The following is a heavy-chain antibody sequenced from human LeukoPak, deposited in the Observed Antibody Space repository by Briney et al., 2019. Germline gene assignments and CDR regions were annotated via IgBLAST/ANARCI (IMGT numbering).Heavy chain of an antibody. J-gene: IGHJ4*02. V-gene: IGHV4-59*01. Sequence: SETLSLTCTVPGGSISSYYWSWIRQPPGKGLEWIGYIYYSGSTNYNPSLKSRVTISVDTSKNQFSLKLSSVTAADTAVYYCASVGDGTFDYWGQGTLVTVSS. D-gene: IGHD2-21*01. CDR2: IYYSGST. CDR3: ASVGDGTFDY. CDR1: GGSISSYY.